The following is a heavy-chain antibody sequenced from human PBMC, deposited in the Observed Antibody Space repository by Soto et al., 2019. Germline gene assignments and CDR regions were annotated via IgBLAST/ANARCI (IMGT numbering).Heavy chain of an antibody. V-gene: IGHV3-7*01. Sequence: GGSLRLSCAASGFIYSSFWMDWVRQAPGKGLEWVANINPDGSEKHYVDSVKGRFTISRDNAKNSLYLQMGSLTAEDSALYYCSRSLDSWGXGTRVTVSS. CDR2: INPDGSEK. J-gene: IGHJ4*02. CDR3: SRSLDS. CDR1: GFIYSSFW.